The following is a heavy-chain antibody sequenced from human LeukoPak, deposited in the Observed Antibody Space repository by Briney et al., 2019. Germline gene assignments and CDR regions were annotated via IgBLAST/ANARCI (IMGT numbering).Heavy chain of an antibody. V-gene: IGHV4-59*08. D-gene: IGHD1-14*01. J-gene: IGHJ4*02. CDR1: GDSISGYY. CDR3: ARHAQRTGMDYYFDY. CDR2: IYYTGST. Sequence: PSETLSLTCTVSGDSISGYYWSWIRQPPGKGLDWIAYIYYTGSTNYDPSLKSRVTISIDTSKNQFSLKLSSVTAADTAVYYCARHAQRTGMDYYFDYWGQGTLVTVSS.